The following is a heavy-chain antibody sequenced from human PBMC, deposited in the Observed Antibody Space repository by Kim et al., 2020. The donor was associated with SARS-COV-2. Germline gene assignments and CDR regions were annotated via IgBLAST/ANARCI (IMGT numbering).Heavy chain of an antibody. D-gene: IGHD5-12*01. CDR3: AEGMATSPYYYYYGMDV. J-gene: IGHJ6*01. CDR2: ISYDGSNK. Sequence: GGYLRLSCAASGFTFSSYAMHWVRQAPGKGLEWVAVISYDGSNKYYADSVKGRFTISRDNSKNTLYLQMNSLRAEDTAVYYCAEGMATSPYYYYYGMDV. V-gene: IGHV3-30*04. CDR1: GFTFSSYA.